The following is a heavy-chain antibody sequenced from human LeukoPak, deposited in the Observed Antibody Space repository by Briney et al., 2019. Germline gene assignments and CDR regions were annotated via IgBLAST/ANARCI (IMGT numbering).Heavy chain of an antibody. V-gene: IGHV1-8*01. CDR1: GYTFTSYD. J-gene: IGHJ4*02. CDR2: MNPNSGNT. CDR3: VRGTRYSETDY. Sequence: GASVKVSCKASGYTFTSYDINWVRQATGQGLEWMGWMNPNSGNTGYAQKFQGRVTTTRNTSISTAYMELSSLRSEDTAVYYCVRGTRYSETDYWGQGTLVTVSS. D-gene: IGHD5-12*01.